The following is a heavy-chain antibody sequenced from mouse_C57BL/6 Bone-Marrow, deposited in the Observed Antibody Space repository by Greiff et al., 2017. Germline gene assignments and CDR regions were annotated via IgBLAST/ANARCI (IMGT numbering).Heavy chain of an antibody. D-gene: IGHD1-1*01. CDR1: GYPFTSYW. V-gene: IGHV1-55*01. CDR3: ARWTHYYGSSFDG. CDR2: IYPGSGST. Sequence: VQLQQPGAELVKPGAQVKMSCKASGYPFTSYWITWVKQRPGQGLEWIGDIYPGSGSTNYNEKFKSKATLTVDTSSSTAYMQLSSLTSEDSAVCYSARWTHYYGSSFDGWGKGTTLTVAS. J-gene: IGHJ2*01.